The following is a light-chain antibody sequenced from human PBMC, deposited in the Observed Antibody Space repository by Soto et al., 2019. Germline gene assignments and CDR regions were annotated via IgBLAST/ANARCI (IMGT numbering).Light chain of an antibody. CDR2: YDS. CDR1: NIGSKS. CDR3: NVWDRSTDQV. V-gene: IGLV3-21*04. J-gene: IGLJ3*02. Sequence: SYVLTQPPSVSVAPGKTARITCGGNNIGSKSVHWYQQKPGPAPVLVIYYDSDRPSGIAERFSGSNSGNTATLTISRVEAGDEADYYGNVWDRSTDQVFGGGTKLTVL.